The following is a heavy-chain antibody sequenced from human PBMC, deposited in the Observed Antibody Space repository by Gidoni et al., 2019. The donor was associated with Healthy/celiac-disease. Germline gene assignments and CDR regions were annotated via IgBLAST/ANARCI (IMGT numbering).Heavy chain of an antibody. Sequence: QVQLQESGPGLVKPSATLSLTCPVSGGSISSYYWSWIRQPPGKGLEWIGYIYYSGSTNYNPSLKSRVTISVDTSKNQFSLKLSSVTAADTAVYYCAREYYYGSGSTNWFDPWGQGTLVTVSS. D-gene: IGHD3-10*01. J-gene: IGHJ5*02. V-gene: IGHV4-59*01. CDR1: GGSISSYY. CDR3: AREYYYGSGSTNWFDP. CDR2: IYYSGST.